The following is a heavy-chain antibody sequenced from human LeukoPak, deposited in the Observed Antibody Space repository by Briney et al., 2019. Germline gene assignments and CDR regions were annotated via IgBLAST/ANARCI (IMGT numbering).Heavy chain of an antibody. J-gene: IGHJ6*03. CDR3: AGDHSSASYTYYYYYMDV. CDR1: GGSVSDYY. CDR2: IYYTGSS. D-gene: IGHD1-26*01. V-gene: IGHV4-59*02. Sequence: SETLSLTCTVSGGSVSDYYWSWIRQSPGKGLEWIGYIYYTGSSSYNPSLRSRVTISADTSKNQFSLKLSSATAADTAVYYCAGDHSSASYTYYYYYMDVWGKGTTVTVSS.